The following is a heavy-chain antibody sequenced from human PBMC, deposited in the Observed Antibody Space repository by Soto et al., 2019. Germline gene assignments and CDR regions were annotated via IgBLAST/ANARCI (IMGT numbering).Heavy chain of an antibody. CDR3: GRGNRGADY. J-gene: IGHJ4*02. Sequence: QVQLVESGGGLVNPGGSLRLSCAASGFTFSDDYMSWIRQAPGKGLEWVSYIGTSGSPIYYIDSVKGRFTVSRDNAKNSLYLQMNSLRAEDTVVYYCGRGNRGADYWGQGTLVTVSS. CDR2: IGTSGSPI. V-gene: IGHV3-11*01. CDR1: GFTFSDDY.